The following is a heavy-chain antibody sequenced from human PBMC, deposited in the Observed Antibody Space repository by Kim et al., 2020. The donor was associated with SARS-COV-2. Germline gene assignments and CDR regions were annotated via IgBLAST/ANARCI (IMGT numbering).Heavy chain of an antibody. Sequence: KYYAASVMGRFTISRDHSKNTLYLQMNSLRAEDTAVYYCARDEWGTAMDYWGQGTLVTVSA. V-gene: IGHV3-33*01. J-gene: IGHJ4*02. D-gene: IGHD5-18*01. CDR3: ARDEWGTAMDY. CDR2: K.